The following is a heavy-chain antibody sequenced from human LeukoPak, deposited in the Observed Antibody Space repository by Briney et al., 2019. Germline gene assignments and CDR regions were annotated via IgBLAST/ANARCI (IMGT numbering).Heavy chain of an antibody. CDR1: GGTFSSYA. D-gene: IGHD5-24*01. CDR2: IIPIFGTA. V-gene: IGHV1-69*06. CDR3: ARGGDGYNLRNYYYYMDV. J-gene: IGHJ6*03. Sequence: SVKVSCKASGGTFSSYAISWVRQAPGQGLEWMGGIIPIFGTANYAQKFQGRVTITADKSTSTAYMELSSLRSEDTAVYYCARGGDGYNLRNYYYYMDVWGKGTTVTVSS.